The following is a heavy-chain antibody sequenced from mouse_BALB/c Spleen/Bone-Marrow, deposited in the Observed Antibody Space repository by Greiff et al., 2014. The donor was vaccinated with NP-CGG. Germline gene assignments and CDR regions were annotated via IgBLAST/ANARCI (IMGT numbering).Heavy chain of an antibody. J-gene: IGHJ4*01. CDR2: ISSGGSYT. CDR1: GFTFSSYG. Sequence: EVMLVESGGDLVKPGGSLKLSCAASGFTFSSYGMSWVRQTPDKRLEWVATISSGGSYTYYPDSVKGRFTISRDNAKNTLYLRMSSLKSEDTAMYYCARHRDAMDYWGQGTSVTVSS. V-gene: IGHV5-6*01. D-gene: IGHD3-3*01. CDR3: ARHRDAMDY.